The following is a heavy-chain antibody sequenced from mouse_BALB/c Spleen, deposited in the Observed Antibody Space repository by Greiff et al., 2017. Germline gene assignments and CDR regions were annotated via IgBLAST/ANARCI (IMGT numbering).Heavy chain of an antibody. Sequence: VQLQQSGAELVRPGSSVKISCKASGYAFSSYWMNWVKQRPGQGLEWIGQIYPGDGDTNYNGKFKGKATLTADKSSSTAYMQLSSLTSEDSAVYFCARGGIYYGNPFDYWGQGTTLTVSS. CDR3: ARGGIYYGNPFDY. D-gene: IGHD2-1*01. J-gene: IGHJ2*01. V-gene: IGHV1-80*01. CDR1: GYAFSSYW. CDR2: IYPGDGDT.